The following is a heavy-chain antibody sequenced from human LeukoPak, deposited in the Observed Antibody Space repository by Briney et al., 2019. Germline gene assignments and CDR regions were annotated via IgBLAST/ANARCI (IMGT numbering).Heavy chain of an antibody. J-gene: IGHJ3*02. CDR1: GYTFTSYY. Sequence: ASVKVSCKASGYTFTSYYMHWVRQAPGQGLEWMGWINPNSGGTNYAQKFQGRVTMTRDTSISTAYMELSRLRSDDTAVYYCARKPPYSGSPTSDAFDIWGQGTMVTVSS. CDR2: INPNSGGT. D-gene: IGHD1-26*01. V-gene: IGHV1-2*02. CDR3: ARKPPYSGSPTSDAFDI.